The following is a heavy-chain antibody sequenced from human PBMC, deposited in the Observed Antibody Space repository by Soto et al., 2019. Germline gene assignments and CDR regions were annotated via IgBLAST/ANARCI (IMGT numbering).Heavy chain of an antibody. V-gene: IGHV1-69*13. CDR2: IVPVFGRA. CDR3: ARVQILQNYESYDMDV. CDR1: GDTFSNSA. Sequence: ASVKVSCKASGDTFSNSAITWVRQAPGQGLEWMGAIVPVFGRANYAQRFQGRVTITADGSTSTAYMELSSLRFEDTAVYYCARVQILQNYESYDMDVLGQGTTVTFSS. D-gene: IGHD3-3*01. J-gene: IGHJ6*02.